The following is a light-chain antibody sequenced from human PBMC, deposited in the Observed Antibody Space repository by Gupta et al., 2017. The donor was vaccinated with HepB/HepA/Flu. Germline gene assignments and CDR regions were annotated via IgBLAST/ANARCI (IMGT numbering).Light chain of an antibody. Sequence: IVMTQSPSTLSFSAGERAAPSCRAGQSVGSTLAWYKQKPGQAPRLLIYGASTRDTGVSDRFSGSGCGRELTLTVSSRQLGDSAGYYCQENQNWAPITFGQGTPLEIK. V-gene: IGKV3-15*01. J-gene: IGKJ5*01. CDR1: QSVGST. CDR2: GAS. CDR3: QENQNWAPIT.